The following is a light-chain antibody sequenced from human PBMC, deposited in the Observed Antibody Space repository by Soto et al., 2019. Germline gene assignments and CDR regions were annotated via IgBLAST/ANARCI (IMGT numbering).Light chain of an antibody. CDR2: EVT. CDR1: SSDVGGYNY. Sequence: QSALTQPASVSGSPGQSITISCTGTSSDVGGYNYVSWYQQHPGKAPKLMIYEVTNRPSGVSNRFSGSKSGNTASLTISGLQAEDEGDYYCGSYTSSRTLVLGGGTKLAVL. CDR3: GSYTSSRTLV. V-gene: IGLV2-14*01. J-gene: IGLJ2*01.